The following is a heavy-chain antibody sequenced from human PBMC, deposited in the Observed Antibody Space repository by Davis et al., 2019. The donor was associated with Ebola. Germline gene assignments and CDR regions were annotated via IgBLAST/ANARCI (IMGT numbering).Heavy chain of an antibody. Sequence: MPGGSLRLSCTVSGGSISSSSYYWGWIRQPPGKGLEWIGSIYYSGSTYYNPSLKSRVTISVDTSKNQFSLKLSSVTAADTAVYYCARHGGDFWSGFDYWGQGTLVTVSS. D-gene: IGHD3-3*01. CDR1: GGSISSSSYY. V-gene: IGHV4-39*01. CDR2: IYYSGST. J-gene: IGHJ4*02. CDR3: ARHGGDFWSGFDY.